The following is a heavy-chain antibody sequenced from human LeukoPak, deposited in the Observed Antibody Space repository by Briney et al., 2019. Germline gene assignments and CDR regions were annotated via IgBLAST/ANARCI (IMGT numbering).Heavy chain of an antibody. J-gene: IGHJ5*02. Sequence: TGGSLRLSCAASGFTFSSYAMSWVRQAPGKGLEWVSAISGSGGSTYYADSVKGRFTISRDNAKNTLYLQMNSLRVEDTAVYYCARDKYMVRGIMGRNWFDPWGQGTLVTVSS. CDR3: ARDKYMVRGIMGRNWFDP. D-gene: IGHD3-10*01. CDR1: GFTFSSYA. CDR2: ISGSGGST. V-gene: IGHV3-23*01.